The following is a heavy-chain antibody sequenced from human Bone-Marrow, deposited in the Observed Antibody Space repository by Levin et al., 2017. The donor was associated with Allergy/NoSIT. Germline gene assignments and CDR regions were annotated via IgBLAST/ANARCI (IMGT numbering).Heavy chain of an antibody. D-gene: IGHD3-3*01. CDR2: ISGSGGST. J-gene: IGHJ4*02. Sequence: GESLKISCAASGFTFSSYAMSWVRQAPGKGLEWVSAISGSGGSTYYADSVKGRFTISRDNSKNTLYLQMNSLRAEDTAVYYCANSGRTYDFWSGYWNYWGQGTLVTVSS. CDR1: GFTFSSYA. V-gene: IGHV3-23*01. CDR3: ANSGRTYDFWSGYWNY.